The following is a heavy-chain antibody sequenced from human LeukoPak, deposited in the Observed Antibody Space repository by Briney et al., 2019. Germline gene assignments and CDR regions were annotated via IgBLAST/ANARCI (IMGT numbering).Heavy chain of an antibody. CDR3: ARLPTDLRAFDY. J-gene: IGHJ4*02. V-gene: IGHV4-39*01. D-gene: IGHD4-17*01. Sequence: GSLRLSCAASGFTVSSNYMSWVRQPPGKGLECIGSVYYNGNTYYIPSLKSRVTISVDTSKNQFSLKLNSVTAADTAVYYCARLPTDLRAFDYWGQGTLVTVSS. CDR1: GFTVSSNY. CDR2: VYYNGNT.